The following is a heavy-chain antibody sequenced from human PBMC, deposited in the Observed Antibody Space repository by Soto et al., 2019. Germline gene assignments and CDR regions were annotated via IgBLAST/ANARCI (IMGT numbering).Heavy chain of an antibody. CDR2: IYYSGST. CDR3: ARDSSGSGWYSY. CDR1: GGSISSGGYY. J-gene: IGHJ4*02. D-gene: IGHD6-19*01. V-gene: IGHV4-31*03. Sequence: QVQLQESGPGLVKPSQTLSLPCTVSGGSISSGGYYWTWIRQHPGKGLEWIGYIYYSGSTYYNPSLTSRVTISVDTSKNQFSLKLSSVTAADTAVYYCARDSSGSGWYSYWGQGTLVTVSS.